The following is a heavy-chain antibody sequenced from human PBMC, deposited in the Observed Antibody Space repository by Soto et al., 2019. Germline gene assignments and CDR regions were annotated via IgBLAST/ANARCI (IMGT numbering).Heavy chain of an antibody. J-gene: IGHJ4*02. V-gene: IGHV3-30-3*01. CDR2: ISYDGSHK. Sequence: QVQLVESGGGGVQPGRSLRLSCAASGFTFSNYAMLWVRQAPGKGLEWVAAISYDGSHKYYAESVKGRFTISRDNSKDTLYLQMNSLRTDDTAVFYCARDRTVNYCDFAYWGQGTLVTVSS. CDR1: GFTFSNYA. CDR3: ARDRTVNYCDFAY. D-gene: IGHD4-17*01.